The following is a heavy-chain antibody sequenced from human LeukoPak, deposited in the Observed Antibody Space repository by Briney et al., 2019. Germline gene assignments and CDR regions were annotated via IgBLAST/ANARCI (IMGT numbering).Heavy chain of an antibody. CDR1: GDSVSSNSVT. CDR2: TYYRSTWYN. Sequence: SQTLSLTCAISGDSVSSNSVTWNWIRQSPSRGLEWLGRTYYRSTWYNDYAVSVRGRITVNPDTSKNQFSLHLNSVTPEDTAAYFCARRMTQDGLFDPWGQGILVTVSS. D-gene: IGHD2-15*01. CDR3: ARRMTQDGLFDP. V-gene: IGHV6-1*01. J-gene: IGHJ5*02.